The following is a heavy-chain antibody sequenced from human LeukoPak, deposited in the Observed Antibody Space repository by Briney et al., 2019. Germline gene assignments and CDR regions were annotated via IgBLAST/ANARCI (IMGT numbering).Heavy chain of an antibody. V-gene: IGHV1-3*01. Sequence: HRASVKVSCKASGYTFTSYAMHWVRQAPGQRLEWMGWTNAGNGNTKYSQKFQGRVTITRDTSASTAYMELSSLRSEDTAVYYCARDYCSGGSCFPAYDYWGQGTLVTVSS. CDR1: GYTFTSYA. D-gene: IGHD2-15*01. CDR3: ARDYCSGGSCFPAYDY. CDR2: TNAGNGNT. J-gene: IGHJ4*02.